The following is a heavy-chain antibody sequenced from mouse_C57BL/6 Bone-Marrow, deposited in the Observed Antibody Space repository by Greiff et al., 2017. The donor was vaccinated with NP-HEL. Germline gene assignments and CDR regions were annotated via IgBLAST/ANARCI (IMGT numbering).Heavy chain of an antibody. D-gene: IGHD1-1*01. V-gene: IGHV5-2*01. CDR1: EYEFPSHD. Sequence: EVMLVESGGGLVQPGESLKLSCESNEYEFPSHDMSWVRKTPEKRLELVAAINSDGGSTYYPDTMERRFIISRDNTKKTLYLQMSSLSSEDTALYYCARCYYGREKTYAMDYWGQGTSVTVSS. CDR3: ARCYYGREKTYAMDY. CDR2: INSDGGST. J-gene: IGHJ4*01.